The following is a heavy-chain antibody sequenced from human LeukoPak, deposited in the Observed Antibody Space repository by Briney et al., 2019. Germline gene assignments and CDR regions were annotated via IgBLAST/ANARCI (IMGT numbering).Heavy chain of an antibody. CDR3: TRDPWGLSSSWSSSFDY. Sequence: GRSLRLSCAASGFTFSSNAMHWVRQAPGKGLEWAAVISYDGSNKYYADSVKGRFTISRDDSKSIAYLQINSLKTEDTAVYYCTRDPWGLSSSWSSSFDYWGQGTLVTVSS. CDR2: ISYDGSNK. V-gene: IGHV3-30*04. D-gene: IGHD6-13*01. CDR1: GFTFSSNA. J-gene: IGHJ4*02.